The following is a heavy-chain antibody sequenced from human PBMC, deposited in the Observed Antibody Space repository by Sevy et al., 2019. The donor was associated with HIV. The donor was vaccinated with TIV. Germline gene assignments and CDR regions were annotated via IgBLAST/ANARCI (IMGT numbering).Heavy chain of an antibody. V-gene: IGHV4-38-2*01. CDR2: IYHSGST. Sequence: SETLSLTCAVSGYSISSGYYWGWIRQPPGKGLKWIGSIYHSGSTYYNPSLKSRVTISVDTSKNQFSLKLSSVTAADTAVYYCARQNPSDYYDSSGPSDPDYWGQGTLVTVSS. CDR1: GYSISSGYY. J-gene: IGHJ4*02. CDR3: ARQNPSDYYDSSGPSDPDY. D-gene: IGHD3-22*01.